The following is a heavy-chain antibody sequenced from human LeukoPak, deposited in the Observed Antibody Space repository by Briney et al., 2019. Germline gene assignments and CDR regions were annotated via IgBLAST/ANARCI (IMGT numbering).Heavy chain of an antibody. Sequence: TGGSLRLSCAASGFTFSSYSMNWVRQAPGKGLEWVSYISSSSSTIYYADSVKGRFTISRDNAKNSLYLQMNSLRDEDTAVYYCARDSHGYSSGWYVVYFQHWGQGTLVTVSS. CDR1: GFTFSSYS. D-gene: IGHD6-19*01. J-gene: IGHJ1*01. CDR2: ISSSSSTI. V-gene: IGHV3-48*02. CDR3: ARDSHGYSSGWYVVYFQH.